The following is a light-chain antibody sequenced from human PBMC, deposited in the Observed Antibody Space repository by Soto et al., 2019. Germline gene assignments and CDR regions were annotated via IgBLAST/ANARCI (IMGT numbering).Light chain of an antibody. Sequence: QSALTQPASLSGSPGQSITISCTGTSRDFGGYNYVSWYQHHPGEAPKLMIYDVRNRPSGVSNRFSGSKSGNTASLTISGLQAEDEADYYCSSYTSSGIYVFGTGTKLTVL. V-gene: IGLV2-14*03. CDR2: DVR. CDR3: SSYTSSGIYV. CDR1: SRDFGGYNY. J-gene: IGLJ1*01.